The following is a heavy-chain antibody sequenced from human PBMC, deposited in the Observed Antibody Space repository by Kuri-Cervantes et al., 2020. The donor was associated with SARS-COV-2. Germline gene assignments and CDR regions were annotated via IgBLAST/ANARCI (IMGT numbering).Heavy chain of an antibody. CDR3: AKPPHCSSTSCYGGYYMDV. Sequence: GGSLRLSCAASGFTFSSYSMSWVRQAPGKGLEWVSAISGSGGSTYYADSVKGRFTISRDSSKNTLYLQMNSLRAEDTAVYYCAKPPHCSSTSCYGGYYMDVWGKGTTVTVSS. D-gene: IGHD2-2*01. V-gene: IGHV3-23*01. CDR2: ISGSGGST. J-gene: IGHJ6*03. CDR1: GFTFSSYS.